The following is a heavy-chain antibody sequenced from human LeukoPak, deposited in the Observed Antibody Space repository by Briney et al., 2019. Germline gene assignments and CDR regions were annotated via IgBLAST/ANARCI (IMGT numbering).Heavy chain of an antibody. CDR2: ISSSSSYI. CDR3: ARDTLAARTPWFDP. J-gene: IGHJ5*02. V-gene: IGHV3-21*01. CDR1: GFTFSSYS. Sequence: GGSLRLSCAASGFTFSSYSMNWVRQSPGKGLEWVSSISSSSSYIYYADTVKGRLTISRDNAKNSLYLQMNSLRAEDTAVYYCARDTLAARTPWFDPWGQGTLVTVSS. D-gene: IGHD6-6*01.